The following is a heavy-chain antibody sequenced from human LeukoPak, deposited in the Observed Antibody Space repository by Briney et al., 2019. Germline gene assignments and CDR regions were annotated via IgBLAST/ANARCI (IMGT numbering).Heavy chain of an antibody. V-gene: IGHV1-2*02. CDR1: GYTFTGYY. D-gene: IGHD1-1*01. CDR2: INPNSGGT. CDR3: ARGRQSSGEWKHYYYYYMDV. J-gene: IGHJ6*03. Sequence: ASVKVSCKASGYTFTGYYMHWVRQAPGQGLEWMGWINPNSGGTNYAQKFQGRVTMTRDTSISTAYMELSRLRSDDTAVYYCARGRQSSGEWKHYYYYYMDVWGKGTTVTISS.